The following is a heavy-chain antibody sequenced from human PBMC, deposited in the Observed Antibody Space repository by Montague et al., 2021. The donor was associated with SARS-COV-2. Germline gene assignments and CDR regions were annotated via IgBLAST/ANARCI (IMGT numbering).Heavy chain of an antibody. CDR3: ASYDFWSGYTEDL. CDR2: VYPLATN. V-gene: IGHV4-61*02. D-gene: IGHD3-3*01. Sequence: TLSLICTVSGVSITSDIYFWHWFRQPAGKGLEWIGRVYPLATNKYNPSLRSRLTLAFDTSKNQISLNLTSVTAADAAVYYCASYDFWSGYTEDLWGPGIRVTVSS. CDR1: GVSITSDIYF. J-gene: IGHJ5*02.